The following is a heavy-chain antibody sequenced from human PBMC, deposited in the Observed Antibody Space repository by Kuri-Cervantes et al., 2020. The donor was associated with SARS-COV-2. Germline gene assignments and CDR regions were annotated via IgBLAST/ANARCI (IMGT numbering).Heavy chain of an antibody. D-gene: IGHD2-2*01. Sequence: GGSLRLSCAASGFPFNDYYFTWIRQAPGKGLVWVSRINSDGSSTSYADSVKGRFTISRDNAKNTLYLQMNSLRAKDTAVYYCAREYCSSTSCYLNYMDVWGKGTTVTVSS. CDR3: AREYCSSTSCYLNYMDV. J-gene: IGHJ6*03. CDR1: GFPFNDYY. V-gene: IGHV3-74*01. CDR2: INSDGSST.